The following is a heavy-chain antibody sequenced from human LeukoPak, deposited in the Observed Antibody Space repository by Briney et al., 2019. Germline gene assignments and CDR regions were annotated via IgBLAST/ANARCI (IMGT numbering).Heavy chain of an antibody. V-gene: IGHV5-51*01. CDR3: ARQNGDYGEYNWFDP. Sequence: GESLKISCKGSGYSFTSYWIGWVRQMPGKGLEWMGIIYPGDSDTRYSPSFQGQVTISADKSISTAYLQWSSLKASDIAMYYCARQNGDYGEYNWFDPWGQGTLVTVSS. D-gene: IGHD4-17*01. CDR2: IYPGDSDT. CDR1: GYSFTSYW. J-gene: IGHJ5*02.